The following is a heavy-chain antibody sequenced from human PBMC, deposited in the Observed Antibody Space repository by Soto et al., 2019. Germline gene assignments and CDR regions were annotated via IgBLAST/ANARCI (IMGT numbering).Heavy chain of an antibody. Sequence: ASVKVSCKASGYTFTGYYMHWVRQAPGQGLEWMGWINPNSGGTNYAQKFQGRVTMTRDTSISTAYMELSRLRSDDTAVYYCAREGVQLEPRVPYGYYYGMDVWGQGTTVTVSS. CDR2: INPNSGGT. V-gene: IGHV1-2*02. CDR1: GYTFTGYY. J-gene: IGHJ6*02. CDR3: AREGVQLEPRVPYGYYYGMDV. D-gene: IGHD1-1*01.